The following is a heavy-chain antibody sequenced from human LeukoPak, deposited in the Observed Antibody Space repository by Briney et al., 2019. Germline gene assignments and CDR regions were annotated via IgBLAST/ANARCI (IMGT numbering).Heavy chain of an antibody. CDR1: EFTVSSNY. CDR2: IYSGGST. D-gene: IGHD3-10*01. V-gene: IGHV3-53*01. J-gene: IGHJ6*03. Sequence: PVGSLRLSCAASEFTVSSNYMSWVRQAPGKGLEWVSVIYSGGSTYYADSVKGRFTISRDNSKNTLYLQMNSLRAEDTAVYYCASEVREEYYTDVCGKGTTVTVSS. CDR3: ASEVREEYYTDV.